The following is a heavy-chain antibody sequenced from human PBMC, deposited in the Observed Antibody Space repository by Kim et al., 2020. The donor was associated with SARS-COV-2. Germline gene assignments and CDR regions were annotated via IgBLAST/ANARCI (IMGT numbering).Heavy chain of an antibody. V-gene: IGHV3-64*01. D-gene: IGHD3-10*01. CDR3: AGVNDDGSGSLDY. Sequence: YANSVRARVTMSRDNSENTLYLQMDSLRAEDMAVYYCAGVNDDGSGSLDYWGQGTLVTVSS. J-gene: IGHJ4*02.